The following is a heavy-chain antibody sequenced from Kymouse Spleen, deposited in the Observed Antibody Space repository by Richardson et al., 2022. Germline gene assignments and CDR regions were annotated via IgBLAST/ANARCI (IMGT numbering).Heavy chain of an antibody. CDR1: GFTFSSYG. J-gene: IGHJ6*02. Sequence: QVQLVESGGGVVQPGRSLRLSCAASGFTFSSYGMHWVRQAPGKGLEWVAVIWYDGSNKYYADSVKGRFTISRDNSKNTLYLQMNSLRAEDTAVYYCARDWHYYGSGSYYYYYYGMDVWGQGTTVTVSS. D-gene: IGHD3-10*01. CDR3: ARDWHYYGSGSYYYYYYGMDV. V-gene: IGHV3-33*01. CDR2: IWYDGSNK.